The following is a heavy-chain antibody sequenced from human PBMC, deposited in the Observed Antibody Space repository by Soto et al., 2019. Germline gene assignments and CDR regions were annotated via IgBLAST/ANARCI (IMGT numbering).Heavy chain of an antibody. J-gene: IGHJ6*02. CDR1: GLSFSNTW. CDR2: INSDGSST. D-gene: IGHD2-2*01. Sequence: GGSLRLSCAASGLSFSNTWMHWVRQAPGKGLVWVSHINSDGSSTTYADSVKGRFTISRDNAKNTVYLQMNSLRADDTVVYYCATDESYAQNVWGQGTTVTVSS. V-gene: IGHV3-74*03. CDR3: ATDESYAQNV.